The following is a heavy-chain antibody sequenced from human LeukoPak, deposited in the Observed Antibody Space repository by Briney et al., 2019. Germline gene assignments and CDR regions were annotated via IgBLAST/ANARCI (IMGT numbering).Heavy chain of an antibody. D-gene: IGHD4-17*01. CDR2: IRYDGSNK. CDR3: AREYGDWYYFDY. V-gene: IGHV3-30*02. Sequence: GGSLRLSCAASGFTFSSYGIHWVRQAPGKGLEWVAFIRYDGSNKYYTDSVKGRFTISRDNAKNTLYLQMNSLRAEDTAVYYCAREYGDWYYFDYWGQGTLVTVSS. J-gene: IGHJ4*02. CDR1: GFTFSSYG.